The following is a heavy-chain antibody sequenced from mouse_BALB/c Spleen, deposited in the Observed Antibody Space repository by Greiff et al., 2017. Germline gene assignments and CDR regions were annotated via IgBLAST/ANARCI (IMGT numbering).Heavy chain of an antibody. J-gene: IGHJ4*01. CDR1: GYTFTSYW. CDR2: INPSTGYT. Sequence: QVQLQQSGAELAKPGASVKMSCKASGYTFTSYWMHWVKQRPGQGLEWIGYINPSTGYTEYNQKFKDKATLTADKSSSTAYMQLSSLTSEGSAVYYCASEYYYAMGYWGQGTSVTVSS. V-gene: IGHV1-7*01. CDR3: ASEYYYAMGY.